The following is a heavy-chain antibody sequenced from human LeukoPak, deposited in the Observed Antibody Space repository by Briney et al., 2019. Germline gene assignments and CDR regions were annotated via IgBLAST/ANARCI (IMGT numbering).Heavy chain of an antibody. J-gene: IGHJ4*02. D-gene: IGHD5-24*01. CDR1: GFSRRPGAGG. Sequence: SGPTLVHPSRPLTLTYTLSGFSRRPGAGGGGWVRQPPRKALEWLVFIYWADDKRYNPSLKNRLTIAKGTSENQVVLTMTKMDPVDTGTYFCAHGTGEALTLRDDYNDGGFDIWGQGTLVTVSS. CDR3: AHGTGEALTLRDDYNDGGFDI. V-gene: IGHV2-5*02. CDR2: IYWADDK.